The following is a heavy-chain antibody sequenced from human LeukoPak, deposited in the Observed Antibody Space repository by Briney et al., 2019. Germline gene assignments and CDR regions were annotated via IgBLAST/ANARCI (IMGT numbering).Heavy chain of an antibody. Sequence: GGSLRLSCAASGFTFSSYNMNWVRQAPGKGLEWVSYISPSSTRIDYAASVRGRFTISRDNAKSSLYLQMNSLRAEDTAVYYCLGSNIASLWGQGTLVTVSS. D-gene: IGHD6-13*01. CDR1: GFTFSSYN. CDR3: LGSNIASL. CDR2: ISPSSTRI. V-gene: IGHV3-48*04. J-gene: IGHJ4*02.